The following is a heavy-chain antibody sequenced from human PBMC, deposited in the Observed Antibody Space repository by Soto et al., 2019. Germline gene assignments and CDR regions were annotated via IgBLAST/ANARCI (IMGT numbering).Heavy chain of an antibody. D-gene: IGHD3-3*01. CDR1: GFTFSSYA. J-gene: IGHJ4*02. CDR3: AKDPGNYDFWSGYYYFDY. V-gene: IGHV3-23*01. Sequence: GSLRLSCAASGFTFSSYAMSWVRQAPGKGLEWVSAISGSGGSTYYADSVKGRFTISRDNSKNTLYLQMNSLRAEDTAVYYCAKDPGNYDFWSGYYYFDYWGQGTLVTVSS. CDR2: ISGSGGST.